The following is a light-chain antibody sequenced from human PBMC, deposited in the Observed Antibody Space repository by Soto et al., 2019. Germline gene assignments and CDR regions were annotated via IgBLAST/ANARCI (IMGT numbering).Light chain of an antibody. Sequence: QSVLTQPPSVSGAPGQGVTISCTGGSSNFGAEYDVHWYHQLPGTAPKLLIYGIDNRPSGVPDRFSGSKSGTSASLAISGLRAEAEGDYYCESYDCSLSGVVFGGGTKLTVL. CDR1: SSNFGAEYD. V-gene: IGLV1-40*01. CDR3: ESYDCSLSGVV. CDR2: GID. J-gene: IGLJ2*01.